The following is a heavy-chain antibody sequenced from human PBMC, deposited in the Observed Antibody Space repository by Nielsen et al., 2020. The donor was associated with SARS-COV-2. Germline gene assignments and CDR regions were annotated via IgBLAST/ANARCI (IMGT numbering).Heavy chain of an antibody. V-gene: IGHV1-18*04. CDR1: GYTFTGYY. CDR3: ARDHPCSSTSCTPFYYYYGMDV. Sequence: ASVKVSCKASGYTFTGYYMHWVRQAPGQGLEWMGWISAYNGNTNYAQKLQGRVTMTTDTSTSTAYMELRSLRSDDTAVYYCARDHPCSSTSCTPFYYYYGMDVWGQGTTVTVSS. D-gene: IGHD2-2*01. CDR2: ISAYNGNT. J-gene: IGHJ6*02.